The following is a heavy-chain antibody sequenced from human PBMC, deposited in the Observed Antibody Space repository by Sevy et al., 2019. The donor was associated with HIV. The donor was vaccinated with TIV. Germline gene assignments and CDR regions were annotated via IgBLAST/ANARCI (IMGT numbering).Heavy chain of an antibody. CDR3: ANSRGRYEGSSWLYYYYIMDV. CDR1: GFTFSRYG. V-gene: IGHV3-30*18. Sequence: GGPLRLSCAAAGFTFSRYGMHWARQAPGKGLEWVAVISNDGSDKEYADSVKGRFTVSRDNSKDTVYLQMNSLRLEDTAVYYCANSRGRYEGSSWLYYYYIMDVWGQGTTVTVSS. CDR2: ISNDGSDK. J-gene: IGHJ6*02. D-gene: IGHD6-13*01.